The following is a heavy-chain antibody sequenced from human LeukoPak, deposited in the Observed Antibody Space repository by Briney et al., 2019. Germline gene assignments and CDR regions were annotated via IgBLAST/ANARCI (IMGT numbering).Heavy chain of an antibody. CDR3: ARAAYSSSSTYWFDP. D-gene: IGHD6-13*01. J-gene: IGHJ5*02. CDR1: SFSINNGYL. Sequence: SETLSLTCTVSSFSINNGYLWAWIRQPLGKGLEWIGSVYRSGSAYYNPSLNSRVTISVDTSKNQFSLKLSSVTAADTAVYYCARAAYSSSSTYWFDPWGQGTLVTVSS. CDR2: VYRSGSA. V-gene: IGHV4-38-2*02.